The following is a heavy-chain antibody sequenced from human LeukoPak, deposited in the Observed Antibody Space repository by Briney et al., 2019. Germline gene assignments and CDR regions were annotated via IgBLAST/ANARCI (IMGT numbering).Heavy chain of an antibody. J-gene: IGHJ4*02. Sequence: ASVKVSCKASGYIFVNFGISWVRQAPRQGLEWVGWISAYNGNTNYAQKFRGRVTMTTDTSTNTAYMELRNLGSDDTAMYFCARASSAYTRHFAYWGQGSLVTVSS. D-gene: IGHD3-22*01. CDR1: GYIFVNFG. V-gene: IGHV1-18*01. CDR2: ISAYNGNT. CDR3: ARASSAYTRHFAY.